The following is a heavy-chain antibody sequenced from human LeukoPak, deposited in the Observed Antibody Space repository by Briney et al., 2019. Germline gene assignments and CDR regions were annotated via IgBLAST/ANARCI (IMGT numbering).Heavy chain of an antibody. V-gene: IGHV3-49*04. J-gene: IGHJ4*02. CDR3: TRFTYDFWSGCDY. CDR2: IRSKAYGGTT. Sequence: GGSLRLSCAASGFTFSSYSMNWVRQAPGKGLGWVGFIRSKAYGGTTEYAASVKGRFTISRDDSKSIAYLQMNSLKTEDTAVYYCTRFTYDFWSGCDYWGQGTLVTVSS. CDR1: GFTFSSYS. D-gene: IGHD3-3*01.